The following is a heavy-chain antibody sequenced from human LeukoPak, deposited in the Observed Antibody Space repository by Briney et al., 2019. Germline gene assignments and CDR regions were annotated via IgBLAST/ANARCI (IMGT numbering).Heavy chain of an antibody. CDR1: GYTFTSYY. J-gene: IGHJ5*02. V-gene: IGHV1-46*01. CDR2: INPSGGTT. CDR3: ARARRAGGFDP. Sequence: GASVKVSCKASGYTFTSYYMHWVRQAPGQGLEWMGIINPSGGTTSYAQKFQGRITMTRDTSTGTVYMELSSLRSEDTAVYYCARARRAGGFDPWGQGTLVTVSS.